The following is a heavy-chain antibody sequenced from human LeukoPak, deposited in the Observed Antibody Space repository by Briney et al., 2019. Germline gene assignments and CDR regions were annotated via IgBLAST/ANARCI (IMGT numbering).Heavy chain of an antibody. D-gene: IGHD3-16*02. CDR1: GGSISSSNW. J-gene: IGHJ4*02. Sequence: SETLSLTCAVSGGSISSSNWWSWVRQPPGKGLEWIGEIYHSGSTNYNPSLKSRVTISVDKSKNQFSLKLSSVTAADTAVYYCARDRDYVWGSYRPFDYWGQGTLVTVSS. CDR3: ARDRDYVWGSYRPFDY. V-gene: IGHV4-4*02. CDR2: IYHSGST.